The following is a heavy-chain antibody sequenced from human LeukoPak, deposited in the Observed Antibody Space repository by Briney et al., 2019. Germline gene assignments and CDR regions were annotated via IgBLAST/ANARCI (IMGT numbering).Heavy chain of an antibody. V-gene: IGHV3-30*02. D-gene: IGHD2-15*01. J-gene: IGHJ6*03. Sequence: GGSLRLSCAASGFTFSSYAMHWVRQAPGKGLEWVAFIRYDGSIKYYADSVKGRFTISRDNSKNTLYLQMNSLRGEDTAVYYCAKDARRVRDIGVVFGRGRGYMDVWGKGTTATISS. CDR2: IRYDGSIK. CDR3: AKDARRVRDIGVVFGRGRGYMDV. CDR1: GFTFSSYA.